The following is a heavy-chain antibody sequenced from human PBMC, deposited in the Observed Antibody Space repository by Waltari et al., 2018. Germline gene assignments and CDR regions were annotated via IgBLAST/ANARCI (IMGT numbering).Heavy chain of an antibody. D-gene: IGHD2-15*01. CDR2: INAGNGNT. Sequence: QVQLVQSGAEVKKPGASVKVSCKASGYTFTSYAMHWVRQAPGQRLEWMGWINAGNGNTKYSPTFQGRVTITRDTSASTAYMELSSLRSEDTAVYYCARGYCSGGSCYSFDYWGQGTLVTVSS. V-gene: IGHV1-3*01. J-gene: IGHJ4*02. CDR3: ARGYCSGGSCYSFDY. CDR1: GYTFTSYA.